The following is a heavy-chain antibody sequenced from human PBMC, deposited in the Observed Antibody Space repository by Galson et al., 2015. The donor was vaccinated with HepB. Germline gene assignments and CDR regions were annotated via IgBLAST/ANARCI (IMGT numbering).Heavy chain of an antibody. J-gene: IGHJ4*02. D-gene: IGHD6-25*01. CDR3: ARDGAATAYHDY. CDR1: GGTFSSYA. V-gene: IGHV1-69*01. CDR2: IIPIFGTA. Sequence: SCKASGGTFSSYAISWVRQAPGQGLEWMGGIIPIFGTANYAQKFQGRVTITADESTSTAYMELSSLRSEDTAVYYCARDGAATAYHDYWGQGTLVTVSS.